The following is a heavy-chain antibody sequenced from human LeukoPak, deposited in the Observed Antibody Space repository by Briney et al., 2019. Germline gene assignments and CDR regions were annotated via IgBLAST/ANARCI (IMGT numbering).Heavy chain of an antibody. CDR3: AKDLGYSSPNHYYYGMDV. V-gene: IGHV3-23*01. CDR2: ISGSGDST. CDR1: GFTFKSYA. D-gene: IGHD6-13*01. Sequence: PGGSLRLSCAASGFTFKSYAMSWVRQAPGKGLEWVSAISGSGDSTDYADSVKGRFTISRDNSKNTLYLQMNSLRAEDTAVYYCAKDLGYSSPNHYYYGMDVWGQGTTVTVSS. J-gene: IGHJ6*02.